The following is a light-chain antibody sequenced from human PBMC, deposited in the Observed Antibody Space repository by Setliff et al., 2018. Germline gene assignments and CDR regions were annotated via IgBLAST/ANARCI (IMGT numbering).Light chain of an antibody. J-gene: IGLJ2*01. CDR1: SSNIGNNY. Sequence: QSVLTQPPSVSAAPGLKVTISCSGSSSNIGNNYVSWYQQLPGTAPKLLIYDNNKRPSGIPDRFSGSKSGASATLGITGLQTGDEADYYCGTWDSSLSAVVFGGGTK. V-gene: IGLV1-51*01. CDR2: DNN. CDR3: GTWDSSLSAVV.